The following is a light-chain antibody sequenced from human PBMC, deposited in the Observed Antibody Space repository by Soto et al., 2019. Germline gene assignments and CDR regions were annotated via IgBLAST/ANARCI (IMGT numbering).Light chain of an antibody. CDR2: GAS. Sequence: EIVLTQSPGTLSLSPGERATLSCRDSLSVSSNDLAWYQQKPGQAPRLLIFGASSRATGISDRFSGSGSGTDFTLTISTLEPEDSAVYYCPQYGTPRVTFGPGTKVDIK. CDR1: LSVSSND. J-gene: IGKJ3*01. CDR3: PQYGTPRVT. V-gene: IGKV3-20*01.